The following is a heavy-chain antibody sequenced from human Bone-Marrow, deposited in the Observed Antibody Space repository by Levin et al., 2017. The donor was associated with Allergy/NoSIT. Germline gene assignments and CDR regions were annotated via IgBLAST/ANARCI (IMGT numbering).Heavy chain of an antibody. CDR2: MSYRGTT. CDR3: ARGTDGFDP. Sequence: SETLSLTCTVFGGSISSGTFYWTWIRQNPEKGLEWIGDMSYRGTTHYNPSLKSRVTISLDTSQNQFSLTLSSVTAADTAVYYCARGTDGFDPWGQGTLVTVSS. CDR1: GGSISSGTFY. V-gene: IGHV4-31*03. J-gene: IGHJ5*02.